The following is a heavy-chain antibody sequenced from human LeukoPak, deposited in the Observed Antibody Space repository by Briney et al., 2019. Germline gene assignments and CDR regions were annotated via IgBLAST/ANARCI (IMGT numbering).Heavy chain of an antibody. J-gene: IGHJ4*02. D-gene: IGHD3-22*01. V-gene: IGHV3-33*08. CDR3: ARDPLAYDSSGYYQPADY. CDR1: GFTFDDYA. CDR2: VWSDAINK. Sequence: GGSLRLSCAASGFTFDDYAMHWVRQAPGKGLEWVAIVWSDAINKYYADSVKGRFTISRDNSKNTLYLQMNSLKAEDTAVYYCARDPLAYDSSGYYQPADYWGQGTLVTVSS.